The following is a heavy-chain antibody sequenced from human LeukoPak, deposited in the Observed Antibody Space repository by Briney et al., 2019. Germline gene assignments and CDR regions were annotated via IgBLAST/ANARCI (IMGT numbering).Heavy chain of an antibody. J-gene: IGHJ3*02. V-gene: IGHV4-59*01. CDR2: IYYSGST. CDR3: ARELALRQAFDI. Sequence: PSETLSLTCTVSGGSISTYDWSWIRQPPGKGPEWIGYIYYSGSTNYNPSLKSRVTISVDTSKNQFSLKLSSVTAADTAVYYCARELALRQAFDIWGQGTVVTVSS. D-gene: IGHD3-16*01. CDR1: GGSISTYD.